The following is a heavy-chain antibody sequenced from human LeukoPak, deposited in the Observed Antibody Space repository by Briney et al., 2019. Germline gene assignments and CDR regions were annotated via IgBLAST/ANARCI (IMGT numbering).Heavy chain of an antibody. V-gene: IGHV3-74*01. Sequence: PGGSLRLSCAASGFTFSNYWMHWVRQGPGKGLAWVSRTNSDGSSTTYADSVKGRFTISRDNAKNTLYLQMNSLRAEDTAVYYCARAVPGYCSGGSCYFPYYFDYWGQGTLVTVSS. J-gene: IGHJ4*02. CDR3: ARAVPGYCSGGSCYFPYYFDY. D-gene: IGHD2-15*01. CDR1: GFTFSNYW. CDR2: TNSDGSST.